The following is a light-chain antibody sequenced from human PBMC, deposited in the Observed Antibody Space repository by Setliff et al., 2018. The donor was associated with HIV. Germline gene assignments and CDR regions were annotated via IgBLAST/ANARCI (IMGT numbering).Light chain of an antibody. V-gene: IGLV2-14*03. Sequence: QSVLTQPASVFGSPGQSITISCTGTSSDVGGYNYVSWYQQHPGKAPKLMIYDVGNRPLGVSNRFSGSKSGNTASLTISGLQAEDDADYYCSSYTSSSTVVFGGGTKVTVL. CDR2: DVG. CDR3: SSYTSSSTVV. J-gene: IGLJ2*01. CDR1: SSDVGGYNY.